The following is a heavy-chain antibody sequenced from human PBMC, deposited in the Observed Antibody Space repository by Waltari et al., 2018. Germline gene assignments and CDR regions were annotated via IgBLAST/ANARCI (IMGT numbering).Heavy chain of an antibody. CDR2: ISWNSGRV. V-gene: IGHV3-9*01. CDR1: GFPFDDYA. CDR3: AKPQWLSPDAFDI. D-gene: IGHD6-19*01. J-gene: IGHJ3*02. Sequence: EVQLVESGGGLVQPGRSLRLSCVASGFPFDDYAMHWVRQAPGKGLEWVSGISWNSGRVVYADSVKGRFTISRDNAKNSLHLQMNSLRAEDTALYYCAKPQWLSPDAFDIWGQGTMVTVSS.